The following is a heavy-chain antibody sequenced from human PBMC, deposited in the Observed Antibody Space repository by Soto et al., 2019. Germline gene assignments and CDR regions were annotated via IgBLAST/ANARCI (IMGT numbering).Heavy chain of an antibody. V-gene: IGHV5-51*01. CDR1: GYTFSNYW. J-gene: IGHJ6*02. D-gene: IGHD3-22*01. CDR3: ARPTRDSSGQSNYYYGRDV. CDR2: IFPDDSDT. Sequence: GESLKISCQGSGYTFSNYWVAWVRRKPGKGLEWMGVIFPDDSDTRYTPSFRGQVTISADKSISTAYLQWSSLKVSDSAIYYCARPTRDSSGQSNYYYGRDVWGQRTTVTVSS.